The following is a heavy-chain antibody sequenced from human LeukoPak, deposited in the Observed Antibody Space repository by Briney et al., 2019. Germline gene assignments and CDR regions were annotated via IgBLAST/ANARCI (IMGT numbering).Heavy chain of an antibody. CDR3: AELGITVIGGV. V-gene: IGHV3-21*01. CDR2: ISSSSSYI. D-gene: IGHD3-10*02. CDR1: GFTFSSYS. Sequence: GGSLRLSCAASGFTFSSYSMNWVRQAPGKGLEWVSSISSSSSYIYYADSVKGRFTISRDNAKNSLYLQMNSLRAEDTAVYYCAELGITVIGGVWGKGTTVTISS. J-gene: IGHJ6*04.